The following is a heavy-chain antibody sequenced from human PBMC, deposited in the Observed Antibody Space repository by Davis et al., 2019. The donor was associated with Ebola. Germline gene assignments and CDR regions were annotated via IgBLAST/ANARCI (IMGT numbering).Heavy chain of an antibody. J-gene: IGHJ4*02. V-gene: IGHV3-23*01. CDR1: GFTFNFYA. CDR3: AIISPLQFDY. Sequence: PGGSLRLSCAASGFTFNFYAMSWVRQAPGKGLEWVSAISGSGGRTYYADSVKGRFTISRDNSKNTLYLQMNSLRAEDTAVYYCAIISPLQFDYWGQGTLVTVSS. D-gene: IGHD4-11*01. CDR2: ISGSGGRT.